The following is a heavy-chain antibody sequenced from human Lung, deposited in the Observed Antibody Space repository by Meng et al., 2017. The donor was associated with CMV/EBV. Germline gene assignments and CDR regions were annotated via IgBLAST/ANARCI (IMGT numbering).Heavy chain of an antibody. CDR1: GGSISSRSYY. CDR2: IYYSGST. Sequence: LSCTVSGGSISSRSYYWGWIRQPPGKGLEGIGRIYYSGSTYYNPSLKSRVTISVDTSKNQFSLKLSSVTAADTAVYYCARQDIVGVPAAIVDYWGQGTLVTVPQ. J-gene: IGHJ4*02. V-gene: IGHV4-39*01. CDR3: ARQDIVGVPAAIVDY. D-gene: IGHD2-2*01.